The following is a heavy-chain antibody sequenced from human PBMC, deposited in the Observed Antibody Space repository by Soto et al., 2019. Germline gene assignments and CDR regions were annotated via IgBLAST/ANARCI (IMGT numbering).Heavy chain of an antibody. CDR3: VRSGDNYNLLDY. CDR2: SSNSGSFT. Sequence: GGSLRLSCAASGFTFSDHYMSWIRQAPGKGLEWIGYSSNSGSFTRYADSVKGRFSISRDDAKNSLFLQINSLRGDDTAIYYCVRSGDNYNLLDYWGQGTPVTVSS. CDR1: GFTFSDHY. V-gene: IGHV3-11*06. J-gene: IGHJ4*02. D-gene: IGHD1-1*01.